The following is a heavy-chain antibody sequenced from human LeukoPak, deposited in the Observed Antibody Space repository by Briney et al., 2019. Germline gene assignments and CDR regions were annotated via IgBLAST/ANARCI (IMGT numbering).Heavy chain of an antibody. J-gene: IGHJ4*02. CDR2: ISGSGGST. D-gene: IGHD3-10*01. CDR1: GFSFSSYA. CDR3: AKDKAMVRGVTDY. V-gene: IGHV3-23*01. Sequence: GGSLRLSCAASGFSFSSYAMSWVRQAPGKGLEWVSAISGSGGSTYYADSVKGRFTISRDNSKNTLYLQMNSLRAEDTAVYYCAKDKAMVRGVTDYWGQGTLVTVSS.